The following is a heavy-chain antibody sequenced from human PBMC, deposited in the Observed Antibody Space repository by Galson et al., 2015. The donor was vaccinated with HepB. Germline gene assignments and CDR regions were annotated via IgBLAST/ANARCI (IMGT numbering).Heavy chain of an antibody. Sequence: SLILSCAASGFTFSNYLLHWVRQAPGTGLDYVSTISAVGTTTHYADSVNGRFTISRDNSKRTLYLQMSSLRDEDTAVFFGVKSRGDCSTNSCYRTFDSWGQGILVTVFS. CDR3: VKSRGDCSTNSCYRTFDS. V-gene: IGHV3-64D*08. CDR1: GFTFSNYL. CDR2: ISAVGTTT. D-gene: IGHD2-2*01. J-gene: IGHJ4*02.